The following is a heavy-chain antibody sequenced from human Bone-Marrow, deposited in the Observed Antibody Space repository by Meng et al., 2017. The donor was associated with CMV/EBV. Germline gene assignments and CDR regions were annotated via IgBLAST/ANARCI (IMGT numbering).Heavy chain of an antibody. D-gene: IGHD7-27*01. CDR1: GDSVSSNSAA. CDR3: ARDRDSLGYFDY. V-gene: IGHV6-1*01. J-gene: IGHJ4*02. CDR2: THYRSKWYN. Sequence: ISGDSVSSNSAAWNWIRQSPSRGLEWLGRTHYRSKWYNDYAVSVKSRITINPDTSKNQFSLQLNSVTPEDTAVYYCARDRDSLGYFDYWGQGTLVTVSS.